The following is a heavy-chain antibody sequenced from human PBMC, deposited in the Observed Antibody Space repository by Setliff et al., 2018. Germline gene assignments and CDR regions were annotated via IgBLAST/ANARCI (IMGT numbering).Heavy chain of an antibody. Sequence: PGGSLRLSCAASGFTFSSYWMSWVRQAPGRGLEWVATITQGGSEKFYVDSVKGRFNISRDNAKNSLYLQMNSLRAEDMALYYCARETTVEYAFDIWGQGTMVTVSS. V-gene: IGHV3-7*03. J-gene: IGHJ3*02. CDR3: ARETTVEYAFDI. CDR2: ITQGGSEK. D-gene: IGHD4-17*01. CDR1: GFTFSSYW.